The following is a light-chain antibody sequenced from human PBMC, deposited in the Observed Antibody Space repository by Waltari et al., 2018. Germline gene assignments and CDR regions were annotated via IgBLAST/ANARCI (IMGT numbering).Light chain of an antibody. Sequence: QSALTQPASVSGSPGQSITISCTGTSSDVGIYNLFSWYQQHPGKAPKLMIYEVSKRPSGVSNRFSGSESGNTASLTISGLQAEDEADYYCCSYAGSSTLVFGGGTKLTVL. CDR3: CSYAGSSTLV. CDR2: EVS. V-gene: IGLV2-23*02. CDR1: SSDVGIYNL. J-gene: IGLJ3*02.